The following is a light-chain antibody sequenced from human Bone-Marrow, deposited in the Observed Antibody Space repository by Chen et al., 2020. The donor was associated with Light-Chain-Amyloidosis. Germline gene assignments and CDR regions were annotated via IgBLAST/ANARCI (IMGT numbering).Light chain of an antibody. CDR2: DTS. Sequence: EIVLTQSPGTLSLSPGERATLSCRASQSVTSSYLAWYQQKPGQAPRLLMYDTSTRATGIPARFSGSGSGTEFTLTISSLQSEDFAVYYCQQYNNWPPWTFGQGTKVEIK. V-gene: IGKV3-15*01. CDR1: QSVTSSY. CDR3: QQYNNWPPWT. J-gene: IGKJ1*01.